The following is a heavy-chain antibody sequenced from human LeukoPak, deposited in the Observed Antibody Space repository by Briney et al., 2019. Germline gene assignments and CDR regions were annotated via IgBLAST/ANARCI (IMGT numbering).Heavy chain of an antibody. V-gene: IGHV3-53*04. Sequence: GGSLRLSCAASGFTVSSNYMRWVRQAPGKGLEWVSVIYSGGSTYYADSVKGRFTISRHNSKNTLYLQMNSLKAEDTAVYYCARRAVAGFGFWWGQGTLVTVSS. CDR2: IYSGGST. CDR1: GFTVSSNY. D-gene: IGHD6-19*01. J-gene: IGHJ4*02. CDR3: ARRAVAGFGFW.